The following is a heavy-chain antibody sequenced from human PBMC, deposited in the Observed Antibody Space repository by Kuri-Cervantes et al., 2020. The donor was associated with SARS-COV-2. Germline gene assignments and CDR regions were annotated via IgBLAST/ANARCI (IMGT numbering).Heavy chain of an antibody. Sequence: GGSLRLSCAASGFTFSSYWMSWVRQAPGKGLGWVANIKQDGSEKYYVDSVKGRFTISRDNAKNSLYLQMNSLRAEDTAVYYCARDPAGLWFGYGMDVWGQGTTVTVSS. J-gene: IGHJ6*02. CDR3: ARDPAGLWFGYGMDV. CDR2: IKQDGSEK. V-gene: IGHV3-7*03. CDR1: GFTFSSYW. D-gene: IGHD3-10*01.